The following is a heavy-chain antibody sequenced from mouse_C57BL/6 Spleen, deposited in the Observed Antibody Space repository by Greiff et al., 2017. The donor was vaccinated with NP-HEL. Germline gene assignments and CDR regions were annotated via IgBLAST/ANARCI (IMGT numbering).Heavy chain of an antibody. V-gene: IGHV1-19*01. D-gene: IGHD3-2*02. Sequence: VQLQQSGPVLVKPGASVKMSCKASGYTFTDFYMNWVKQSHGKSLEWIGVINPYNGGTSYNQKFKGKATLTVDKSSSTAYMELNSLTSEDSAVYYCARKTAQALYYAMDYWGQGTSVTVSS. CDR1: GYTFTDFY. J-gene: IGHJ4*01. CDR2: INPYNGGT. CDR3: ARKTAQALYYAMDY.